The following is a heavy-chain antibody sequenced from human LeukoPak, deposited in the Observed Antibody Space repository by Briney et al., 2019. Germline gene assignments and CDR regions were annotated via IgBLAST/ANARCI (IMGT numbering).Heavy chain of an antibody. CDR1: GGSISSYY. J-gene: IGHJ6*03. CDR3: ARLYYYYYYMDV. CDR2: IYTSGST. V-gene: IGHV4-4*09. Sequence: KPSETLSLTCTVSGGSISSYYWSWIRQPPGKGLEWIGYIYTSGSTNYNPSLKSRVTISVDTSKNQFSLKLSSETAADTAVYYCARLYYYYYYMDVWGKGTTVTVSS.